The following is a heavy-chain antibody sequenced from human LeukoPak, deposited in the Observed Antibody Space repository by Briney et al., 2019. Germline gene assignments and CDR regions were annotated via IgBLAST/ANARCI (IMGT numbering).Heavy chain of an antibody. J-gene: IGHJ4*02. CDR2: IYHSGST. Sequence: SETLSLTCTVSGGSISSGGYYWSWIRQPPGKGLEWIGSIYHSGSTYYNPSLKSRVTISVDTSKNQFSLKLSSVTAADTAVYYCARDPGVSGYATNFDYWGQGTLVTVSS. CDR1: GGSISSGGYY. CDR3: ARDPGVSGYATNFDY. D-gene: IGHD3-22*01. V-gene: IGHV4-39*07.